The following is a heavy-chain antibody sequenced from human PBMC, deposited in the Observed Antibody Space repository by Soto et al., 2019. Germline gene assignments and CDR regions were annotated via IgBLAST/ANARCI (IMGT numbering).Heavy chain of an antibody. J-gene: IGHJ3*02. D-gene: IGHD2-2*01. CDR3: AKCIVVVPAAIFRGGAFDI. Sequence: PGGSLSLSCAASGFTFSSYALSWVHQAPGKGLDWVSAISGSGGSTYYADSVKGRFTISRDNSKHTLYLQMNSLRAEDTAVYYCAKCIVVVPAAIFRGGAFDIWGQGTMVTVSS. CDR2: ISGSGGST. V-gene: IGHV3-23*01. CDR1: GFTFSSYA.